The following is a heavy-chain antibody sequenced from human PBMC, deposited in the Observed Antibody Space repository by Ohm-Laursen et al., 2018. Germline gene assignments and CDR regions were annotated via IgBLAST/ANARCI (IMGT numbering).Heavy chain of an antibody. CDR3: ARATKGAFDF. V-gene: IGHV3-7*01. Sequence: SLRLSCAASGFTVSSNYMSWVRQAPGKGLEWGATIELGGSETYYVDSVKGRFSISRDDARNSLYLQLNTLRAEDTAVYYCARATKGAFDFWGQGTMVTVSS. CDR2: IELGGSET. CDR1: GFTVSSNY. J-gene: IGHJ3*01.